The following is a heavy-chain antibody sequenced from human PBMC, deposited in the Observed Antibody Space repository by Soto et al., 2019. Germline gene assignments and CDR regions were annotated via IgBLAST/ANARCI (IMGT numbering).Heavy chain of an antibody. CDR1: GYRFTTYG. CDR2: ISTYNGNT. V-gene: IGHV1-18*04. J-gene: IGHJ6*02. D-gene: IGHD7-27*01. Sequence: QVQLLQSGAEVKKPGASVKVSCKASGYRFTTYGITWVRLAPGQGLEWLGWISTYNGNTDYAQNLQDRVTMTTETSTSTAYVEVTSLTSDGTAVYYCARGLGTNGLDVWGQGTTVTVSS. CDR3: ARGLGTNGLDV.